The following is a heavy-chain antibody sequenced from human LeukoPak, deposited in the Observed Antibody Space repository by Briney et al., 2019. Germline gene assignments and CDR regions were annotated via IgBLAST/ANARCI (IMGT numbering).Heavy chain of an antibody. Sequence: SVKVSCKASGYIFISYGISWVRQAPGQGLEWMGGIIPIFGTANYAQKFQGRVTITADESTSTAYMELSSLRSEDTAVYYCARGGRSFEFMAVAVYWGQGTLVTVSS. CDR3: ARGGRSFEFMAVAVY. CDR2: IIPIFGTA. J-gene: IGHJ4*02. V-gene: IGHV1-69*13. D-gene: IGHD2/OR15-2a*01. CDR1: GYIFISYG.